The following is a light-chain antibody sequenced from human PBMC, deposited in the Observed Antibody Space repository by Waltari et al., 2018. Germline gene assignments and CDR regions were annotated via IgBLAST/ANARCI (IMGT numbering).Light chain of an antibody. J-gene: IGLJ1*01. V-gene: IGLV4-69*01. CDR1: SGHRNYA. CDR2: INRDGSH. Sequence: QLVLTQSPSASASLGASVKLTCTLSSGHRNYAIPWHPPQAETVPRYLMKINRDGSHHKGVGIPDRFSGSTSGAERYLTISSLQSEDEAVYYCQTWGAGIRVFGSGTKVT. CDR3: QTWGAGIRV.